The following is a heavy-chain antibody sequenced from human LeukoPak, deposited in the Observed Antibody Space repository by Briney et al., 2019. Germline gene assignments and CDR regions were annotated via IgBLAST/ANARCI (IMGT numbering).Heavy chain of an antibody. J-gene: IGHJ5*02. CDR3: ATFGIAARPYDWFDP. CDR1: GYTXTELS. Sequence: ASVKVSCKVSGYTXTELSMHWVRQAPGKGLEWMGGFDPEDGETIYAQKFQGRATMTEDTSTDTAYMELSSLRSEDTAVYYCATFGIAARPYDWFDPWGQGTLVTVSS. CDR2: FDPEDGET. D-gene: IGHD6-6*01. V-gene: IGHV1-24*01.